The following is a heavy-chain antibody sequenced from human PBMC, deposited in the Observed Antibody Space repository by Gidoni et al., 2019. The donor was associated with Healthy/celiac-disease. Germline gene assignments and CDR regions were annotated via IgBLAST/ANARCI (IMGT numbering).Heavy chain of an antibody. CDR1: GFTFDDYA. Sequence: EVQLVESGGGLVQPGRSLRLSCAASGFTFDDYAMHWVRQAPGKGLEWVSGISWNSGSIGYADSVKGRFTISRDNAKNSLYLQMNSLRAEDTALYYCAKGTYYYDSSGLGYYFDYWGQGTLVTVSS. J-gene: IGHJ4*02. D-gene: IGHD3-22*01. CDR3: AKGTYYYDSSGLGYYFDY. CDR2: ISWNSGSI. V-gene: IGHV3-9*01.